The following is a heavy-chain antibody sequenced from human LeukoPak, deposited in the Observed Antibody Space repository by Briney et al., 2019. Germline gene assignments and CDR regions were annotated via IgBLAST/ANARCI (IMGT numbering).Heavy chain of an antibody. CDR1: GYTFTSYG. J-gene: IGHJ4*02. CDR2: ISAYNGNT. D-gene: IGHD3-3*01. V-gene: IGHV1-18*01. CDR3: ARDSIFGVVNVPDY. Sequence: ASVKVSCKASGYTFTSYGISWVQQAPGQGLEWMGWISAYNGNTNYAQKLQGRVTMTTDTSTSTAYMELRSLRSDDTAVYYCARDSIFGVVNVPDYWGQGTLVTVSS.